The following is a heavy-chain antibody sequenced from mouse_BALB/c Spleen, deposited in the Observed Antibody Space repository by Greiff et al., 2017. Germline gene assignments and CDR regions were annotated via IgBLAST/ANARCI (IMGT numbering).Heavy chain of an antibody. V-gene: IGHV5-6-3*01. Sequence: EVKLVESGGGLVQPGGSLKLSCAASGFTFSSYGMSWVRQTPDKRLELVATINSNGGSTYYPDSVKGRFTISRDNAKNTLYLQMSSLKSEDTAMYYCARGSLLRPFDYWGQGTTLTVSS. CDR2: INSNGGST. CDR3: ARGSLLRPFDY. J-gene: IGHJ2*01. CDR1: GFTFSSYG. D-gene: IGHD1-2*01.